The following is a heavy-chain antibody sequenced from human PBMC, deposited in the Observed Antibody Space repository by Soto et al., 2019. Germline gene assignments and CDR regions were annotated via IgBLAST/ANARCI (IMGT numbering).Heavy chain of an antibody. CDR1: GFTFSSYA. J-gene: IGHJ5*02. V-gene: IGHV3-30-3*01. D-gene: IGHD3-22*01. Sequence: PGGSLRLSCAASGFTFSSYAIHWVRQAPGKGLEWVAVISYDGSNKYYADSVKGRFTISRDNSKNTLYLQMNSLRAEDTAVYYCARDPDYYDSSGYSAFDPWGQGTLVTVSS. CDR2: ISYDGSNK. CDR3: ARDPDYYDSSGYSAFDP.